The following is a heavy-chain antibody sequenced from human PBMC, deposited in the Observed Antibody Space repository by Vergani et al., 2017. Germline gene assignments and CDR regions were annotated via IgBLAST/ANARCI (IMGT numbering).Heavy chain of an antibody. V-gene: IGHV3-33*01. J-gene: IGHJ6*02. CDR2: IWYDGSNK. Sequence: QVQLVESGGGVVQPGRSLRLSCAASGFTFSSYGMHWVRQAPGKGLEWVAVIWYDGSNKYYADSVKGRFTISRDNSKNTLYLQMNSLRAEDTAVYYCARDLVGGYFDWFRTYGMDVWGQGTTVTVSS. D-gene: IGHD3-9*01. CDR3: ARDLVGGYFDWFRTYGMDV. CDR1: GFTFSSYG.